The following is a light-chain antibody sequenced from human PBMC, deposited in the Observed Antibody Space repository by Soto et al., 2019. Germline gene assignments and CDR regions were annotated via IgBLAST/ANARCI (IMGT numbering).Light chain of an antibody. Sequence: QSSLTQPASVSGSPGQSISISCTGTSSDVGGYKYVSWYQQHPGKAPKLMIYEVSNRPSGVSNRFSGSKSGNTASVTISGLQAEDEADYYCSSYTSTNTQGFGKGTKATVL. J-gene: IGLJ1*01. CDR2: EVS. V-gene: IGLV2-14*01. CDR3: SSYTSTNTQG. CDR1: SSDVGGYKY.